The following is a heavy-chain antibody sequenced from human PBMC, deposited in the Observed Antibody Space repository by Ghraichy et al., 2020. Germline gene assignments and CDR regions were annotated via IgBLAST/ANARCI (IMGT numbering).Heavy chain of an antibody. CDR1: GFSVSNNY. D-gene: IGHD6-19*01. J-gene: IGHJ3*01. Sequence: ESLNISCAASGFSVSNNYMNWVRQAPGKGLEWVSVIYAGGNTHYADSAAGRFTISRDNSNNTLFLQMNSLRVEDTAVYYCAGWLENAFDVWGQGTMVTVSS. CDR2: IYAGGNT. V-gene: IGHV3-53*01. CDR3: AGWLENAFDV.